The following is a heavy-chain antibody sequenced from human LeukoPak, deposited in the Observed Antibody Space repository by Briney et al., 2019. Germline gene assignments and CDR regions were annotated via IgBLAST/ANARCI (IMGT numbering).Heavy chain of an antibody. D-gene: IGHD2-2*01. Sequence: NPSEALSLTCTVSGGSISSAGYYWSWIRQHPGKGLEWIGYIYYNGQTYYNPSLKSRLTLSADTSDNQFSLKVTSVTAADTAVYYCARGEEYVYYFDYWGQGSLVTVSS. CDR3: ARGEEYVYYFDY. J-gene: IGHJ4*02. CDR1: GGSISSAGYY. CDR2: IYYNGQT. V-gene: IGHV4-31*03.